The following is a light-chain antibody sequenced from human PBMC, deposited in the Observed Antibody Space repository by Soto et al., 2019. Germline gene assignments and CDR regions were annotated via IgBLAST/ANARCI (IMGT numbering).Light chain of an antibody. CDR3: QHLYTLPFT. CDR2: EAS. Sequence: IQMTQSPSSLSASIGDRVTIHCRASHDITTFLAWYQQKPGKAPKLLISEASTLQSGVPSRFSGSGSGTEFTLTISGLLPEDFAAYHCQHLYTLPFTFGQGTRLEIK. J-gene: IGKJ5*01. V-gene: IGKV1-9*01. CDR1: HDITTF.